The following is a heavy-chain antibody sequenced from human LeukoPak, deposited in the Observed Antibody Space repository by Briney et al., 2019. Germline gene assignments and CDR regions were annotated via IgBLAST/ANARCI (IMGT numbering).Heavy chain of an antibody. CDR2: ISYDGSNK. Sequence: PGRSRRLSCAASGFTFSSYGMRWVRQAPGKGLEWVALISYDGSNKYYANSVKGRFTISRDNSKNTLYLQMNRLRAEDTAVYYCAKGSDDSSGYPNVFDYWGQGTLVTVSS. J-gene: IGHJ4*02. V-gene: IGHV3-30*18. CDR1: GFTFSSYG. CDR3: AKGSDDSSGYPNVFDY. D-gene: IGHD3-22*01.